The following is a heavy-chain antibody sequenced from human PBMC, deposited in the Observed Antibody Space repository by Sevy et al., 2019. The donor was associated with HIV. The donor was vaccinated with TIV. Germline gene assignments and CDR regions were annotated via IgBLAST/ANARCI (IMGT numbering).Heavy chain of an antibody. J-gene: IGHJ6*02. D-gene: IGHD2-2*02. Sequence: ASVKVSCKASGYTFTDYYIHWVRQAPGQGLEWMGWINPKSGGTNYAQKFHGRVTMTRDTSISTAYMELSRLNSDDTAGYYCARVVEPAGIDPYYYGVDVWGPGATVTVSS. CDR1: GYTFTDYY. CDR2: INPKSGGT. CDR3: ARVVEPAGIDPYYYGVDV. V-gene: IGHV1-2*02.